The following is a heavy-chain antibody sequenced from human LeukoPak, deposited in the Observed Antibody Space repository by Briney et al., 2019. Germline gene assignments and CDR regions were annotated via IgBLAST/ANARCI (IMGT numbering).Heavy chain of an antibody. J-gene: IGHJ4*02. D-gene: IGHD5-24*01. V-gene: IGHV4-34*01. CDR1: GGSFSGYY. CDR3: ARGGEMANFDY. CDR2: INHSGST. Sequence: SETLFLTCAVYGGSFSGYYWSWIRQPPGKGLEWIGEINHSGSTNYNPSLKSRVTISVDTSKDQFSLKLSSVTAADTAVYYCARGGEMANFDYWGQGTLVTVSS.